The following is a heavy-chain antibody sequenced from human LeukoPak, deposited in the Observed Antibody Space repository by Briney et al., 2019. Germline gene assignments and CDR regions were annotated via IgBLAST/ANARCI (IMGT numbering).Heavy chain of an antibody. D-gene: IGHD6-13*01. CDR3: ASRRSAAGSPTDYYGMDV. CDR2: IYPGDSDT. V-gene: IGHV5-51*01. CDR1: GYSFTSYW. J-gene: IGHJ6*02. Sequence: HGESLKISCKGSGYSFTSYWIGWVRQMPGKGLERMGIIYPGDSDTRYSPSFQGQVTISADKSISTAYLQWSSLKASDTAMYYCASRRSAAGSPTDYYGMDVWGQGTTVTVSS.